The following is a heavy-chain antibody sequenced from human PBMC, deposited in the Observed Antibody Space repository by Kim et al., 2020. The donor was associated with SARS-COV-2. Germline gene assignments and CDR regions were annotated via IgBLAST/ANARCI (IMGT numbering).Heavy chain of an antibody. Sequence: VKGRFTISRDNAKNSLYLQMNSLRAEDTALYYCAKGQSSSSGNYDAFDIWGQGTMVTVSS. D-gene: IGHD6-6*01. CDR3: AKGQSSSSGNYDAFDI. J-gene: IGHJ3*02. V-gene: IGHV3-9*01.